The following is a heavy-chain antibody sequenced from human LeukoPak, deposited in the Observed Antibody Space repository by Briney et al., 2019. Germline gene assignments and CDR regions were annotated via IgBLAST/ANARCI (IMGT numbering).Heavy chain of an antibody. CDR1: GGSISSSSYC. J-gene: IGHJ3*02. CDR3: AVDPGIAAAESSSDAFDI. V-gene: IGHV4-39*07. CDR2: IYYSGST. Sequence: SETLSLICTVSGGSISSSSYCWRWLRPPPGKGLEWIGSIYYSGSTHYNPSLKSRVTISVDTSKNEFSLKLSSVTAADTAVYYCAVDPGIAAAESSSDAFDIWGQGTMVTVSS. D-gene: IGHD6-13*01.